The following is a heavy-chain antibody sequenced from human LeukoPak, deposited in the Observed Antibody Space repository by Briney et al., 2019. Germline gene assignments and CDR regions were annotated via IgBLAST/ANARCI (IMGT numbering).Heavy chain of an antibody. D-gene: IGHD3-16*02. J-gene: IGHJ4*02. CDR2: ISGSGGST. CDR3: ARDGHDYVWGSYRLCDY. Sequence: GGSLRLSCATSGFTFSSYAMSWVRQAPGKGLEWVSAISGSGGSTYYADSVKGRFTISRDNSKNTLYLQMNSLGAEDTAVYYCARDGHDYVWGSYRLCDYWGQGTLVTVSS. CDR1: GFTFSSYA. V-gene: IGHV3-23*01.